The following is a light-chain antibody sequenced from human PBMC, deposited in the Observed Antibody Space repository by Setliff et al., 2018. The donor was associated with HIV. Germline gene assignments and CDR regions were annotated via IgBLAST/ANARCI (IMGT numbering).Light chain of an antibody. Sequence: QSALTQPASVSGSPGQSITISCTGTSSDVGGYNFVCWYQQHPGKAPKLMIYDVNERPSGVSNRFSGSKSGNTASLTISGLQAEDEADYYCSSYSINNLYVFATGTKVTVL. CDR2: DVN. CDR3: SSYSINNLYV. V-gene: IGLV2-14*03. J-gene: IGLJ1*01. CDR1: SSDVGGYNF.